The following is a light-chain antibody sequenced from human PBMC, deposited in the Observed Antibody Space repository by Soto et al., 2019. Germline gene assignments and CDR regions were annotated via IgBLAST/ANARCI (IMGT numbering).Light chain of an antibody. Sequence: QSVLTQPPSASGTPGQRVTISCSESSSNIGSNYVYWYQQLPGTAPKLLIYSNNQRPSGVPDRFSGSKSGTSASLAISGLRSEDEADYYCAAWDDSLSAYVFGTGTKLTVL. CDR3: AAWDDSLSAYV. V-gene: IGLV1-47*02. J-gene: IGLJ1*01. CDR1: SSNIGSNY. CDR2: SNN.